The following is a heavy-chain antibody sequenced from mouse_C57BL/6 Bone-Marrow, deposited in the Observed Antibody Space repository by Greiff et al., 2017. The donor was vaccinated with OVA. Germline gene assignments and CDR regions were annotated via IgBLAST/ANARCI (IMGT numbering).Heavy chain of an antibody. CDR2: IYPGDGDT. V-gene: IGHV1-82*01. Sequence: QVQLQQSGPELVKPGASVKISCKASGYAFSSSWMNWVKQRPGKGLEWIGRIYPGDGDTNYNGKFKGKATLTADKSSSTAYMQLSSLTSEDSAVYFCAIQRWLLLYYYAMDYWGQGTSVTVSS. CDR3: AIQRWLLLYYYAMDY. CDR1: GYAFSSSW. J-gene: IGHJ4*01. D-gene: IGHD2-3*01.